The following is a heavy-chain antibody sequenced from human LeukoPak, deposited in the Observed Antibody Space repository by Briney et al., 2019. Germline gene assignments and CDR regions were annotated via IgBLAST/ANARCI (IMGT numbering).Heavy chain of an antibody. CDR1: GGTFSSYA. V-gene: IGHV1-69*06. CDR3: ASTSIGSGYERAAFDI. Sequence: GASVKVSCKASGGTFSSYAISWVRQGPGQGLEWMGGIIPIFGTANYAQKFQGRVTITADKSTSTAYMELSSLRSEDTAVYYCASTSIGSGYERAAFDIWGQGTMVTVSS. CDR2: IIPIFGTA. D-gene: IGHD5-12*01. J-gene: IGHJ3*02.